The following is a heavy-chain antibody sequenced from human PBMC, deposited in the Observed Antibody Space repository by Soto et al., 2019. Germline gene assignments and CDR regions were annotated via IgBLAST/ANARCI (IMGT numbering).Heavy chain of an antibody. D-gene: IGHD4-4*01. CDR3: ARGSDSNPLGYYYYMDV. CDR2: IYYSGSI. CDR1: GGYISSGCYY. J-gene: IGHJ6*03. Sequence: SETLSVTCTVSGGYISSGCYYWSWIRQNPGKCLEWIGYIYYSGSIYYNPSLKSRVTISVDTSKNQSSLKLSSVTAADTAVYYCARGSDSNPLGYYYYMDVWGKGTMVTVSS. V-gene: IGHV4-31*03.